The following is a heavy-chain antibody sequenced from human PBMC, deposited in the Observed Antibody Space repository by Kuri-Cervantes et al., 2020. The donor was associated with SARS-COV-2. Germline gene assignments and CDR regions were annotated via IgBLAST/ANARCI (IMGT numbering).Heavy chain of an antibody. J-gene: IGHJ4*02. CDR3: ARVRGYDSSGYFGR. D-gene: IGHD3-22*01. V-gene: IGHV3-48*01. CDR1: GFTFSSYS. CDR2: ISSSSSTI. Sequence: GESLKISCAASGFTFSSYSMNWVRQAPGKGLEWVSYISSSSSTIYYADSVKGRFTISRDNAKNSLYLQMNSLRAEDTAVYYCARVRGYDSSGYFGRWGQGTLVTVSS.